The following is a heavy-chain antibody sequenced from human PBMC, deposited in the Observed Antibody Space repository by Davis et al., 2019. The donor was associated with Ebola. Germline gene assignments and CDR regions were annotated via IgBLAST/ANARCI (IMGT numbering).Heavy chain of an antibody. V-gene: IGHV4-59*01. CDR1: GGSTSSYY. Sequence: SETLSLTCTVSGGSTSSYYWSWIRQPPGKGLEWIGYIYYSGSTNYNPSLKSRVTISVDTSKNQFSLKLSSVTAADTAVYYCARCATPEGLDYWGQGTLVTVSS. D-gene: IGHD2-15*01. CDR2: IYYSGST. J-gene: IGHJ4*02. CDR3: ARCATPEGLDY.